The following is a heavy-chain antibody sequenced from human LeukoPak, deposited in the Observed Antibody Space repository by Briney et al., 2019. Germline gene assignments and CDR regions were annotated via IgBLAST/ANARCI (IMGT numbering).Heavy chain of an antibody. V-gene: IGHV3-21*01. D-gene: IGHD6-6*01. J-gene: IGHJ4*02. Sequence: PGGSLRLSCAASGFTFSSYSMTWVRQAPGKGLEWVSSISSSSSYIYYADSVKGRFTISRDNAKNSLYLQMNSLRAEDTAVYYCARGPSSSRHKYYFDYWGQGTLVTVSS. CDR1: GFTFSSYS. CDR2: ISSSSSYI. CDR3: ARGPSSSRHKYYFDY.